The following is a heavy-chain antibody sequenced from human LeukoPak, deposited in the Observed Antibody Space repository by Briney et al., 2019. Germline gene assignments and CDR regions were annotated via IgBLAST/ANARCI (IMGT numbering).Heavy chain of an antibody. CDR1: GGTSSSYA. CDR3: ARDGVVVVAAEMWFDP. J-gene: IGHJ5*02. V-gene: IGHV1-69*05. Sequence: GSSVKVSCKASGGTSSSYAISWVRQAPGQGLEGMGRIIPIFGTANYAQKFQGRVTITTDESTSTAYMELSSLRSEDTAVYYCARDGVVVVAAEMWFDPWGQGTLVTVSS. CDR2: IIPIFGTA. D-gene: IGHD2-15*01.